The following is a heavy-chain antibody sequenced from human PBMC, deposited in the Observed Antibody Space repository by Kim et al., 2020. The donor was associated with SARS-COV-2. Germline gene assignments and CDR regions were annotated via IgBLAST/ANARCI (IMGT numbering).Heavy chain of an antibody. V-gene: IGHV1-18*01. D-gene: IGHD6-19*01. CDR1: GYTFTSYG. J-gene: IGHJ4*02. CDR2: ISAYNGNT. CDR3: ARDQPSIYSSGWYESYDY. Sequence: ASVKVSCKASGYTFTSYGISWVRQAPGQGLEWMGWISAYNGNTNYAQKLQGRVTMTTDTSTSTAYMELRSLRSDDTAVYYCARDQPSIYSSGWYESYDYWGQGTLVTVSS.